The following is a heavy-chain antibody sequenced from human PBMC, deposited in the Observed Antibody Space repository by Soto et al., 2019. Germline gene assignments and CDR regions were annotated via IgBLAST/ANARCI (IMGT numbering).Heavy chain of an antibody. J-gene: IGHJ4*02. Sequence: SETLSLTCSVSGGSISTVGHYWTWIRQPPGKGLEWIGSIYHTGSTYYSKSLRSRLTMSVDTSKSQFSLRLSSVTAADTAVYYCARATGTLRSRNCDYWGQGSLVTVTS. D-gene: IGHD1-1*01. CDR3: ARATGTLRSRNCDY. CDR2: IYHTGST. CDR1: GGSISTVGHY. V-gene: IGHV4-31*03.